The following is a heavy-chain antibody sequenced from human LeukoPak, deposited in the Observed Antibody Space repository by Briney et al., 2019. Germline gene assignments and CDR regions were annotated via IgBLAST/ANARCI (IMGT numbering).Heavy chain of an antibody. CDR3: AATIAVVGMSFPYFDY. CDR1: GGSISSSSYY. V-gene: IGHV4-39*01. CDR2: IYYNGNT. Sequence: SETLSLTCTVSGGSISSSSYYWGWIRQAPGKGLEWIGSIYYNGNTYYSPSLKSRVTISADKSKNQFSLKLSSVTAADAAVYYCAATIAVVGMSFPYFDYWGQGTLVTVSS. J-gene: IGHJ4*02. D-gene: IGHD6-19*01.